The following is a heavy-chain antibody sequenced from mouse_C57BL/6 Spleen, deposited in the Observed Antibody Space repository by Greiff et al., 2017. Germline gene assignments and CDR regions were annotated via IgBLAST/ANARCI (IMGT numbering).Heavy chain of an antibody. Sequence: DVKLQESGPGLVKPSQSLSLTCSVTGYSITSGYYWNWIRQFPGNKLEWMGYISYDGSNNYNPSLKNRISITRDTSKNQFFLKLNSVTTEDTATYYCATGLYYYGSSYFDYWGQGTTLTVSS. D-gene: IGHD1-1*01. CDR2: ISYDGSN. V-gene: IGHV3-6*01. J-gene: IGHJ2*01. CDR3: ATGLYYYGSSYFDY. CDR1: GYSITSGYY.